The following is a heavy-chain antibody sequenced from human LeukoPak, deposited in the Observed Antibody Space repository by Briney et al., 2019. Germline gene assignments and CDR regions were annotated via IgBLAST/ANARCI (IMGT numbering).Heavy chain of an antibody. CDR1: GGSISSGGYS. CDR2: TYHSGST. J-gene: IGHJ3*02. Sequence: SETLSLTCAVSGGSISSGGYSWSWIRQPPGKGLEWIGYTYHSGSTYYNPSLKSRVTISVDRSKDQFSLKLSSVTAADTAVYYCARDSRGSFDIWGQGTMVTVSS. CDR3: ARDSRGSFDI. D-gene: IGHD2-2*01. V-gene: IGHV4-30-2*01.